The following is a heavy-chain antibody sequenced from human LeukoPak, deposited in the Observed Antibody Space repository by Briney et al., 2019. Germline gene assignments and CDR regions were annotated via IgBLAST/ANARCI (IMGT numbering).Heavy chain of an antibody. V-gene: IGHV3-66*01. J-gene: IGHJ3*02. Sequence: GGSLRLSCAASGFTVSSNYMSWVRQAPGKGLEWVSVIYSGGSTYYADSVKGRFTISRDNSKNTLYLQMGSLRAEDMAVYYCARVGYYDSSGYHPAFDIWSQGTMVTVSS. CDR2: IYSGGST. D-gene: IGHD3-22*01. CDR3: ARVGYYDSSGYHPAFDI. CDR1: GFTVSSNY.